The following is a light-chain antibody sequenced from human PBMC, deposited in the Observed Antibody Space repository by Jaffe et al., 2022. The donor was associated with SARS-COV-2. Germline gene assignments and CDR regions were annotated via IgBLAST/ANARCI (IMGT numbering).Light chain of an antibody. V-gene: IGKV3-20*01. J-gene: IGKJ3*01. CDR2: GAS. CDR3: QQYSNSPLGFT. CDR1: QSVRSSY. Sequence: EIVLTQSPGTLSLSPGERAILSCRASQSVRSSYLAWYQQKPGQAPRLLISGASSRATGIPDRFRGSGSGTDFTLTISRLEPEDFAVYYCQQYSNSPLGFTFGPGTKVDIK.